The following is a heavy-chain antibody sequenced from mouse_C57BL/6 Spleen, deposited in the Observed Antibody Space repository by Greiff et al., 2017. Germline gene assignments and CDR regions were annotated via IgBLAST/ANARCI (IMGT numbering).Heavy chain of an antibody. V-gene: IGHV1-80*01. CDR2: IYPGDGDT. D-gene: IGHD3-1*01. CDR3: ARSWALYAMDY. Sequence: VQLQQSGAELVKPGASVKISCKASGYAFSSYWMNWVKQRPGKGLEWIGQIYPGDGDTNYNGKFKGKATLTADKSSSTAYMQLSSLTSEDSAVYFCARSWALYAMDYWGQGTSVTVSS. J-gene: IGHJ4*01. CDR1: GYAFSSYW.